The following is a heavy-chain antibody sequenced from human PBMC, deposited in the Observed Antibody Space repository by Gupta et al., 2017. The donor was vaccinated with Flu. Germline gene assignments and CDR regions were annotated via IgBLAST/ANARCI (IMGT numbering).Heavy chain of an antibody. CDR3: AKDTAYCSGGSCYSYGMDV. CDR1: GFTFDDYA. Sequence: EVQLVESGGGLVQPGRSLRLSCAASGFTFDDYAMHWVRQAPGKGLEWVSGISWNSGSIGYADSVKGRFTISRDNAKNSLYLQMNSLRAEDTALYYCAKDTAYCSGGSCYSYGMDVWGQGTTVTVSS. CDR2: ISWNSGSI. V-gene: IGHV3-9*01. J-gene: IGHJ6*02. D-gene: IGHD2-15*01.